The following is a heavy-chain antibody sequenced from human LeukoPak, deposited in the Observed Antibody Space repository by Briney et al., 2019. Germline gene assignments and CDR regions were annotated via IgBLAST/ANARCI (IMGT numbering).Heavy chain of an antibody. CDR1: GGTFSSCV. D-gene: IGHD1-14*01. J-gene: IGHJ4*02. CDR3: ARGRRYRYFAY. V-gene: IGHV1-69*13. CDR2: IIPTFGTA. Sequence: AASVKVSCKASGGTFSSCVISWVRQAAGQGLEWMGGIIPTFGTANYAQKFQGRVKNTAAGSTSTSYMELSSLRSEDTAVYYCARGRRYRYFAYWGQGTQVTVSS.